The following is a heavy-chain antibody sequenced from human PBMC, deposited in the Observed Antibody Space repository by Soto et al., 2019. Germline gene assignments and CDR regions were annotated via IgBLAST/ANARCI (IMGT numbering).Heavy chain of an antibody. V-gene: IGHV3-23*01. D-gene: IGHD1-26*01. Sequence: EVQLLESGGGLVQPGGSLRLSCAASGFTFSSYAMSWVRQAPGKGLEWVSAISGSGGSTYYADSVKGRFTISRDNSKNTVYLQMNSLRGEDTAVYYCAKDDRIVMCMDVWGQGTTVTVSS. CDR2: ISGSGGST. CDR1: GFTFSSYA. CDR3: AKDDRIVMCMDV. J-gene: IGHJ6*02.